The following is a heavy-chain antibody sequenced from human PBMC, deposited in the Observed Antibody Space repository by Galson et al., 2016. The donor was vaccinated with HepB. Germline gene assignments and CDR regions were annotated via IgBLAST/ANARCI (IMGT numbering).Heavy chain of an antibody. Sequence: YTDSVKGRFTIYRDNAKNSLYLQMNSLRADDTAVYYCARNSFWNALDVWGQGTTVTVSS. V-gene: IGHV3-21*01. CDR3: ARNSFWNALDV. J-gene: IGHJ6*02. D-gene: IGHD3-3*01.